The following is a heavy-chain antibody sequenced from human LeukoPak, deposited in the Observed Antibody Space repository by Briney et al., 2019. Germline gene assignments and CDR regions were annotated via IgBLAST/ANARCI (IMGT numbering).Heavy chain of an antibody. Sequence: GGSLRLSCAASGFTFSSYSMNWVRQAPGKGLEWVSAISGSGGSTYYADSVKGRFTISRDNSKNTLYLQMNSLRAEDTAVYYCAKYSSGSTPFDYWGQGTLVTVSS. CDR2: ISGSGGST. CDR1: GFTFSSYS. J-gene: IGHJ4*02. V-gene: IGHV3-23*01. D-gene: IGHD6-19*01. CDR3: AKYSSGSTPFDY.